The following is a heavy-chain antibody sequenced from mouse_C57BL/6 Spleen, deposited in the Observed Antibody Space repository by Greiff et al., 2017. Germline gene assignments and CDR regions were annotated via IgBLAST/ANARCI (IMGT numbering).Heavy chain of an antibody. CDR1: GYSITSGYY. CDR2: ISYDGSN. J-gene: IGHJ2*01. D-gene: IGHD2-5*01. CDR3: AREGDYSNYKGYFDY. Sequence: VQLKESGPGLVKPSQSLSLTCSVTGYSITSGYYWNWLRQFPGNKLEWMGYISYDGSNNYNPSLKNRISITRDTSKNQFFLKLNSVTTEDTATYYCAREGDYSNYKGYFDYWGQGTTLTVSS. V-gene: IGHV3-6*01.